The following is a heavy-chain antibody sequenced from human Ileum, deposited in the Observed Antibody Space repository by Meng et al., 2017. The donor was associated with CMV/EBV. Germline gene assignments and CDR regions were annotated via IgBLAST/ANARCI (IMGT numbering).Heavy chain of an antibody. CDR1: GGSISSSSDY. V-gene: IGHV4-39*07. CDR3: ARERYQLRNWFDP. Sequence: TVSGGSISSSSDYWGWFRQPPGKGLEWIGSIYYSGSTYYNPSLKSRVTISLDTSKNQFSLKLSSVTAADTAVYYCARERYQLRNWFDPWGQGTLVTVSS. D-gene: IGHD2-2*01. J-gene: IGHJ5*02. CDR2: IYYSGST.